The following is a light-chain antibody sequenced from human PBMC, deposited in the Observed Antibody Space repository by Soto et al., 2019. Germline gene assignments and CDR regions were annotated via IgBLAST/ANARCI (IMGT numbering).Light chain of an antibody. CDR3: QHYTLYSGP. J-gene: IGKJ1*01. CDR2: AAS. Sequence: DIQLTQSPSFLSASVGDRVTITCRASQDISDYLAWYQQRPGKAPKLLIYAASTLQSGVPPRFSGGGSGTDFTLTITGLQPEDSASYYCQHYTLYSGPFGQGTYV. V-gene: IGKV1-9*01. CDR1: QDISDY.